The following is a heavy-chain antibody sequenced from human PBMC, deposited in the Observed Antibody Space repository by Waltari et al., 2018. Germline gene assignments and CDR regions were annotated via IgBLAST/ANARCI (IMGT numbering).Heavy chain of an antibody. J-gene: IGHJ6*03. CDR1: GGTFSSYA. D-gene: IGHD6-6*01. CDR3: ARVRLASDYYYYYMDV. V-gene: IGHV1-69*14. Sequence: QVQLVQSGAEVKKPGSSVKVSCKASGGTFSSYAISWVRQAPGQGLEWMGGIIPIFGTANYEQKCQGRVTITADKSTSTAYMELSSLRSEDTAVYYCARVRLASDYYYYYMDVWGKGTTVTVSS. CDR2: IIPIFGTA.